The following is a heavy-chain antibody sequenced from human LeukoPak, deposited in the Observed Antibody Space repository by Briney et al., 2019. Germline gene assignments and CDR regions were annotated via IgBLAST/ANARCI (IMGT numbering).Heavy chain of an antibody. V-gene: IGHV3-7*03. CDR3: ARTYSTAEAFDI. D-gene: IGHD6-13*01. CDR1: GFTFSSYW. Sequence: TGGSLRLSCAASGFTFSSYWMTWVRQAPGKGLEWVANIKQDGSERYYVDSVKGRFIISRDNAKNSLFLQMNSLRVEDTAVYYCARTYSTAEAFDIWGQGTMVTVSS. J-gene: IGHJ3*02. CDR2: IKQDGSER.